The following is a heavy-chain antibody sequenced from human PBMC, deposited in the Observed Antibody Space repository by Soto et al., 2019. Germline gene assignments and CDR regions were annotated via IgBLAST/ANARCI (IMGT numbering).Heavy chain of an antibody. V-gene: IGHV3-74*01. CDR3: ARETNWGPDY. CDR2: INGDGSST. D-gene: IGHD7-27*01. CDR1: GFTFSSYW. J-gene: IGHJ4*02. Sequence: GGSLRLSCAASGFTFSSYWMHLVRQAPGKGLVWVSRINGDGSSTSSADSVKGRFTISRDNAKNTLYLQMNSLRAEDTAVYYCARETNWGPDYWGQGTLVTVSS.